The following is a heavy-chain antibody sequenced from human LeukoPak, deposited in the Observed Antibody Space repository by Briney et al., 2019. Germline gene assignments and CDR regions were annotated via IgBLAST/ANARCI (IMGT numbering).Heavy chain of an antibody. Sequence: ASVKVSCKASGYTFTGYYMHWVRQAPGQGLEWMGLINPNSGGSNYAQKFQGRVTMTRDTSISTAYMELSRLRSDDTAVYYCARGLRYCSGGSCKRPDYWGQGTLVTVSS. CDR2: INPNSGGS. CDR1: GYTFTGYY. D-gene: IGHD2-15*01. J-gene: IGHJ4*02. CDR3: ARGLRYCSGGSCKRPDY. V-gene: IGHV1-2*02.